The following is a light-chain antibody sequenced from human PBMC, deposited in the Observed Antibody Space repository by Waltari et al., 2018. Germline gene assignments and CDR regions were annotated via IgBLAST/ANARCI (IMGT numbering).Light chain of an antibody. J-gene: IGKJ3*01. Sequence: AIQLTQSPSSLSASVGHRITITCRASQDIASALAWYVQKPGKAPQLLIYDASNLESGVPSSFSGSGSGTDFTLSISGLQPEDFATYYCQQFINYPLTFGPGTTVDIK. CDR1: QDIASA. CDR2: DAS. CDR3: QQFINYPLT. V-gene: IGKV1D-13*01.